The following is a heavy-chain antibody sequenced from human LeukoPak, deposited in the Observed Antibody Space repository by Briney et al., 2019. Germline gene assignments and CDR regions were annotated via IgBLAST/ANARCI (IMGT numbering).Heavy chain of an antibody. CDR2: ISGSGGST. J-gene: IGHJ4*02. CDR1: GFTFSSYA. D-gene: IGHD6-13*01. Sequence: GGSLRLSCAASGFTFSSYAMSWVRQAPGKGLEWVSAISGSGGSTYYADSVKGRFTISRDNSKNTLYLQMNSLRAEDTAVYYCAKRGIAAAGTSKTVDYWDQGTLVTVSS. V-gene: IGHV3-23*01. CDR3: AKRGIAAAGTSKTVDY.